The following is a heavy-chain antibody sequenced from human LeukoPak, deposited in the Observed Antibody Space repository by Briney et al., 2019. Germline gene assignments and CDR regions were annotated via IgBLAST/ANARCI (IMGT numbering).Heavy chain of an antibody. V-gene: IGHV3-74*03. CDR2: INRDGGIT. J-gene: IGHJ4*02. Sequence: GDSLRLSCAASGFKFSNYWMHWVRQVPGKGLVWVSRINRDGGITTYADSVKGRFTISRDNAKNMLYLQLNSLRAEGTAVYYCISDSEGRSGGDYWGQGTLVTVS. CDR3: ISDSEGRSGGDY. CDR1: GFKFSNYW. D-gene: IGHD3-10*01.